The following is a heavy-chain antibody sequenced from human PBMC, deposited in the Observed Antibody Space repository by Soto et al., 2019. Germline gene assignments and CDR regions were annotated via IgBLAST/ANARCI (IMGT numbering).Heavy chain of an antibody. CDR3: TRSGGSYSGGY. V-gene: IGHV3-73*02. D-gene: IGHD1-26*01. CDR2: IRSKTHSYAT. Sequence: EVQLVESGGGLVQPGESLKLSCAASGFTLSGSAVHWVRQASGKGLEWVGRIRSKTHSYATEYIASVKGRFTMSRDDSNNTAYLQMNGLKTDDTAVYYCTRSGGSYSGGYWGQGTLVTVSS. CDR1: GFTLSGSA. J-gene: IGHJ4*02.